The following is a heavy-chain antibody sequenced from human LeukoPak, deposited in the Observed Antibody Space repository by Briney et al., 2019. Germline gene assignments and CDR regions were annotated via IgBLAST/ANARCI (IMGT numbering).Heavy chain of an antibody. J-gene: IGHJ4*02. CDR1: GFIFSSNA. CDR2: ISGSGDNI. CDR3: AKEAIVAAAYFDY. Sequence: GGSLRLSCAASGFIFSSNAMSWVRQAPGKGLEWVSAISGSGDNIYYAGSVRGRFTISRDNSKDTLYLQMNSLRAEDTAIYYCAKEAIVAAAYFDYWGPGILVTVSS. D-gene: IGHD5-12*01. V-gene: IGHV3-23*01.